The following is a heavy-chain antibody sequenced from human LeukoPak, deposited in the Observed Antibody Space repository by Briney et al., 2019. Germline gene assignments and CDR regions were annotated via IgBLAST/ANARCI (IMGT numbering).Heavy chain of an antibody. CDR1: GGSISSSSYY. Sequence: PSETLSLTCTVSGGSISSSSYYWGWIRQPPGKGLEWIGSIYYSGSTYYNPSLKSRVTISVDTSKNQFSLKLSSVTAADTAVYYCARHFRVPAAKGNYYYYMDVWGKGTTVTISS. CDR2: IYYSGST. CDR3: ARHFRVPAAKGNYYYYMDV. J-gene: IGHJ6*03. D-gene: IGHD2-2*01. V-gene: IGHV4-39*01.